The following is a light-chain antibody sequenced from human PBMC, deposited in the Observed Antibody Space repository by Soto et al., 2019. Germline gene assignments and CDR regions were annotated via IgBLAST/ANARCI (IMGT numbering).Light chain of an antibody. CDR2: KAS. V-gene: IGKV1-5*03. Sequence: DIQMTQSPSTLSGSVGDRVTITCRASQTISSWLAWYQQKPGKAPKLRIYKASTLKSGVPSRFSGSGSGTEFTLTISSLHPDDFATYYCQHYNSYSEAFGQGTKVELK. J-gene: IGKJ1*01. CDR3: QHYNSYSEA. CDR1: QTISSW.